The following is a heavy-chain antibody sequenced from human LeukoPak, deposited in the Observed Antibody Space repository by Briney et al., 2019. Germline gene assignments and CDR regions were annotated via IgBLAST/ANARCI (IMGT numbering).Heavy chain of an antibody. Sequence: SVKVSCKASGYTFTSYYMHWVRQAPGQGLEWMGGIIPVFGTANYAQKFQGRVTITTDESTSTAYMELSSLRSEDTAVYYCARGYYSGYVKLDTYYYYYYMDVWGKGTTVTVSS. J-gene: IGHJ6*03. CDR1: GYTFTSYY. D-gene: IGHD5-12*01. CDR2: IIPVFGTA. V-gene: IGHV1-69*05. CDR3: ARGYYSGYVKLDTYYYYYYMDV.